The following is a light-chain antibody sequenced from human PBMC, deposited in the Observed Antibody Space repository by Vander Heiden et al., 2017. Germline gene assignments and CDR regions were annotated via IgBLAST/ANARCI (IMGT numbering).Light chain of an antibody. V-gene: IGKV1-5*01. J-gene: IGKJ3*01. Sequence: DIQMTQSPSTLSASVGDRVTITCRASQSISSWLAWYQQKPGKAPKLLIYDASSLESGVPSRFSGSGSGTEFTLTISSLQPDDFATYYCQQDNSFPFTFGPGTKVDIK. CDR3: QQDNSFPFT. CDR2: DAS. CDR1: QSISSW.